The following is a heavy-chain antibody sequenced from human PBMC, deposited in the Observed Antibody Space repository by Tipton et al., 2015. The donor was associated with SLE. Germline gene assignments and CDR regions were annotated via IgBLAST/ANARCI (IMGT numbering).Heavy chain of an antibody. Sequence: TLSLTCTVSGGSISSSSYYWGWIRQPPGKGLEWIGSIYYSGSTYYNPSLKSRVTISVDTSKNQFSLKLSSVTAADTAVYYCARRVGWGSEYFDYWGQGTLVTVSS. CDR2: IYYSGST. D-gene: IGHD7-27*01. V-gene: IGHV4-39*01. CDR3: ARRVGWGSEYFDY. CDR1: GGSISSSSYY. J-gene: IGHJ4*02.